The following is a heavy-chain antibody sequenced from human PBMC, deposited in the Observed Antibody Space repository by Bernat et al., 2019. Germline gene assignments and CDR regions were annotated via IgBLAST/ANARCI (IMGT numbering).Heavy chain of an antibody. D-gene: IGHD3-22*01. CDR1: GGTFSSYA. CDR2: IIPNFGTA. Sequence: QVQLVQSGAEVKKPGSSVKVSCKASGGTFSSYAISWVRQAPGQGLEWMGGIIPNFGTANYAQKFQGRVTITADESTSTAYMELSSLRSEDTAVYYCARGSFIRDYYDSSGRSDAFDIWGQGTMVTVSS. V-gene: IGHV1-69*01. J-gene: IGHJ3*02. CDR3: ARGSFIRDYYDSSGRSDAFDI.